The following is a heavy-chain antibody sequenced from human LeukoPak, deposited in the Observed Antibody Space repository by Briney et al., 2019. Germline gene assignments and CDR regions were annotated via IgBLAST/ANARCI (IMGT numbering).Heavy chain of an antibody. V-gene: IGHV3-23*01. CDR1: GFTFSSYG. CDR2: ISGSGGST. J-gene: IGHJ4*02. D-gene: IGHD3-10*01. CDR3: AKDPARGSGSYWPVFDY. Sequence: GGSLRLSCAASGFTFSSYGMSWVRQAPGKGLEWVSAISGSGGSTYYADSVKGRFTISRDNSKNTLYLQMNSLRAEDTAVYYCAKDPARGSGSYWPVFDYWGQGTLVTVSS.